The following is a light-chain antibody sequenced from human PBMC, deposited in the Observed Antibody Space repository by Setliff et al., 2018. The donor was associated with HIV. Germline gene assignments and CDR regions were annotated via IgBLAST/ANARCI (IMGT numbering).Light chain of an antibody. Sequence: QSALTQPRSVSGSPGQSVTISCTGTTSDVGSYNYVSLYQQHPGKAPKLMIYDGTKRPSGVPDRFSGSKSGNTASLTISGHQAEDEADYCGCSYAGSYTFAYVFGTGTKVTVL. CDR3: CSYAGSYTFAYV. CDR1: TSDVGSYNY. V-gene: IGLV2-11*01. J-gene: IGLJ1*01. CDR2: DGT.